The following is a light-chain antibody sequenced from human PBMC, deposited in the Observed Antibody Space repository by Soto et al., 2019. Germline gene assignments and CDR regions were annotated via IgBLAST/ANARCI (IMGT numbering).Light chain of an antibody. CDR3: QSYDSSLSGYV. J-gene: IGLJ1*01. Sequence: QSVLTQPPSVSGAPGQRVAISCTANNSNIGSDFAVSWYRQFPGTAPKLLIYGNSNRPSGVPDRFSGSKSGTSASLAITGLQAEDEADYYCQSYDSSLSGYVFGTGTKVTVL. CDR2: GNS. V-gene: IGLV1-40*01. CDR1: NSNIGSDFA.